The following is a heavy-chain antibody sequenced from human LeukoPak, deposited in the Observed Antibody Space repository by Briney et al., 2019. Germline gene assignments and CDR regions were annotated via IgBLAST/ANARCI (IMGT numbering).Heavy chain of an antibody. Sequence: GGSLRLSCAASGLTFSSYAMHWVRQAPGKGLEWVAVISYDGSNKYYADSVKGRFTISRDNSKNTLYLQMNSLRAEDTAVYYCARGPSINYGDYYYWGQGTLVTVSS. CDR3: ARGPSINYGDYYY. J-gene: IGHJ4*02. D-gene: IGHD4-17*01. CDR2: ISYDGSNK. CDR1: GLTFSSYA. V-gene: IGHV3-30-3*01.